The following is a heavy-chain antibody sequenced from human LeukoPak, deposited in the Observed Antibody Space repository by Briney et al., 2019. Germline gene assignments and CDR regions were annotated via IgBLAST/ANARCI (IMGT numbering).Heavy chain of an antibody. D-gene: IGHD3-22*01. V-gene: IGHV1-2*02. CDR1: GYTFTGYY. Sequence: ASVKVSCKASGYTFTGYYMHWVRQAPGQGLEWMGWINPNSGGTNYAQKFQGRVTMTRDTSISTAYMELRSLRSDDTAVYYCARDRVLGMIVVVSDYWGQGTLVTVSS. CDR3: ARDRVLGMIVVVSDY. CDR2: INPNSGGT. J-gene: IGHJ4*02.